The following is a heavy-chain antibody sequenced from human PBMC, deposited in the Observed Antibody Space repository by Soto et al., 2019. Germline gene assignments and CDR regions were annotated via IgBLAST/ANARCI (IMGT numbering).Heavy chain of an antibody. J-gene: IGHJ3*02. CDR2: IYYSGST. CDR1: GGSISSSSYY. CDR3: AREILRFLEWFPGGAFAI. Sequence: SETLSLTCSVSGGSISSSSYYWGWIRQPPGKGLEWIGSIYYSGSTYYNPSLKSRVTISVDTSKNQFSLKLSSVTAADTAVYYCAREILRFLEWFPGGAFAIWGQGTMVTVSS. D-gene: IGHD3-3*01. V-gene: IGHV4-39*01.